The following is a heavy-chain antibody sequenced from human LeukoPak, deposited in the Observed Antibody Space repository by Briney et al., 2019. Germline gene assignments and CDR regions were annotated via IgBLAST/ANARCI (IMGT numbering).Heavy chain of an antibody. D-gene: IGHD3-9*01. V-gene: IGHV3-48*01. CDR1: GFTLSSYS. CDR2: ISSSSNTI. Sequence: GGSLRLSCAASGFTLSSYSLNWVRQAPGKGLEWVSYISSSSNTIYCADSVKGRFTISRDNSKNTLYLQMNSLRPDDTAVYYCATVSLTPFDYWGQGTLVTVSS. J-gene: IGHJ4*02. CDR3: ATVSLTPFDY.